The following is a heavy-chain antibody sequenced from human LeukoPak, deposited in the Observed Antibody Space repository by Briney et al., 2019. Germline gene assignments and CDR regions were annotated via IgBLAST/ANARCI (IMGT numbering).Heavy chain of an antibody. V-gene: IGHV4-34*01. CDR1: GGSFSVYY. J-gene: IGHJ5*02. CDR2: INHSGST. CDR3: ASLGYYDFWSGYWSWFDP. D-gene: IGHD3-3*01. Sequence: SETLSLTCAVYGGSFSVYYWGWIRQPPGKGLEWIGEINHSGSTNYNPSLKSRVTISVDTSKNQFSLKLSSVTAADTAVYYCASLGYYDFWSGYWSWFDPWGQGTLVTVSS.